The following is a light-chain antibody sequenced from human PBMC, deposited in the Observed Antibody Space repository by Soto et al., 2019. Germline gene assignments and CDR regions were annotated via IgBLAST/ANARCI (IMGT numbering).Light chain of an antibody. CDR2: GAS. CDR3: QQYSSSPLR. CDR1: QSVSNNY. J-gene: IGKJ1*01. V-gene: IGKV3-20*01. Sequence: EIVLTQSPGTLSLSPGERATLSCRASQSVSNNYLAWDQQKPGQAPRLVISGASNRATGIPDRFSASVSGTDFTLTISRLEPADFAVYYCQQYSSSPLRFGQGTKVEIK.